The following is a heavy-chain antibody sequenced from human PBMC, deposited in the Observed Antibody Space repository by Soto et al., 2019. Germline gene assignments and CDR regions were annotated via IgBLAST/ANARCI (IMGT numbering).Heavy chain of an antibody. D-gene: IGHD3-9*01. J-gene: IGHJ4*02. Sequence: GGSLRLSCAASGFIFSNYAMYWVRQAPGKGLEWVSVISSDGTNKYYADTVKGRFTISRDNSKNTMYLQMNSLRAEDTAVYFCAKGVLRYFDWLLASFDYWGQGTLVTVSS. V-gene: IGHV3-30-3*01. CDR3: AKGVLRYFDWLLASFDY. CDR1: GFIFSNYA. CDR2: ISSDGTNK.